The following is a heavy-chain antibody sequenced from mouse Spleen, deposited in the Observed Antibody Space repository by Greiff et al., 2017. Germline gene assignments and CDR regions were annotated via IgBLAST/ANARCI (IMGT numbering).Heavy chain of an antibody. CDR1: GFNIKDTY. V-gene: IGHV14-3*02. D-gene: IGHD2-4*01. CDR3: AFYEYDEGNAMDD. J-gene: IGHJ4*01. CDR2: IDPANGNT. Sequence: EVMLVESGAELVKPGASVKLSCTASGFNIKDTYMHWVKQRPEQGLEWIGRIDPANGNTKYDPKFQGKATITADTSSNTAYLQLSSLTSEDTAVYYCAFYEYDEGNAMDDWGQGTSVTVSS.